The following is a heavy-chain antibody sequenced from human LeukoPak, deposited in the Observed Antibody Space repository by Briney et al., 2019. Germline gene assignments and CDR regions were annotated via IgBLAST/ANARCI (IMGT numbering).Heavy chain of an antibody. CDR2: IYYSGST. CDR3: AGRNYDLYYFDY. D-gene: IGHD1-7*01. J-gene: IGHJ4*02. Sequence: SETLSLTCTVSGGSISSGGYYWSWIRQHPGTGLEWIGYIYYSGSTYYNPSLKSRVTISVDTSKKQFSLKLSSVTAADTAVYYCAGRNYDLYYFDYWGQGTLVTVSS. V-gene: IGHV4-31*03. CDR1: GGSISSGGYY.